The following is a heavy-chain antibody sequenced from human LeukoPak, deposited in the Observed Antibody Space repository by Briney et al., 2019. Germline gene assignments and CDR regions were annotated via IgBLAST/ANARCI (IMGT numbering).Heavy chain of an antibody. CDR3: ARDGGYCSGGSCYSYAFDT. CDR2: IIPIFGTA. J-gene: IGHJ3*02. CDR1: GSTFSSYA. V-gene: IGHV1-69*06. D-gene: IGHD2-15*01. Sequence: SSVKVSCKASGSTFSSYAISWVRQAPGQGLEWMGGIIPIFGTANYAQKFQGRVTITADKSTSTAYMELGSLRSEDTAVYYCARDGGYCSGGSCYSYAFDTWGQGTMVTVSS.